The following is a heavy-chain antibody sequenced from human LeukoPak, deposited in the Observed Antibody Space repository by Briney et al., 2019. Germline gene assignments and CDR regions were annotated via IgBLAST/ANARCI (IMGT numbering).Heavy chain of an antibody. Sequence: SETLSLTCTVSGGSISSYYWSWIRQPPGKGLEWIGYIYYSGSTNYNPSLKSRVTMSVDTSKNQFSLKLSSVTAADTAVYYCARGNYYDSSGYYGHDAFDIWGQGTMVTVSS. CDR3: ARGNYYDSSGYYGHDAFDI. CDR1: GGSISSYY. CDR2: IYYSGST. J-gene: IGHJ3*02. V-gene: IGHV4-59*12. D-gene: IGHD3-22*01.